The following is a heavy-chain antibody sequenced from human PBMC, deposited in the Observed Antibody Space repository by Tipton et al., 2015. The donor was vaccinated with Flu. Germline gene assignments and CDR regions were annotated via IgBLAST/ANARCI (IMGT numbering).Heavy chain of an antibody. CDR3: ARQDCSSGTCYIDY. CDR1: KYSFTSYW. J-gene: IGHJ4*02. V-gene: IGHV5-51*01. Sequence: QSGPEVKKPGESLKISCKDSKYSFTSYWIGWVRQMPGKGLEWMGIIYPDDSDTRYSPSFQGQVTISADKSSSTAYLQWSSLKASDTAIYYCARQDCSSGTCYIDYWGQGTRITVSS. CDR2: IYPDDSDT. D-gene: IGHD2-2*02.